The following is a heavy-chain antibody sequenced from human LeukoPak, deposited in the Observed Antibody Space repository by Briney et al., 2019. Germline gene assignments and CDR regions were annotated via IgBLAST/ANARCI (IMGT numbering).Heavy chain of an antibody. D-gene: IGHD6-19*01. CDR3: ARGTMGRWLAYYYYYMDV. V-gene: IGHV1-69*13. J-gene: IGHJ6*03. CDR2: IIPIFGTA. CDR1: GGTFSSYA. Sequence: ASVKVSCKASGGTFSSYAISWVRQAPGQGLEWMGGIIPIFGTANYAQKFQGRVTITADESTSTAYMELSSLRSEDTAVYYCARGTMGRWLAYYYYYMDVWGKGTTVTVSS.